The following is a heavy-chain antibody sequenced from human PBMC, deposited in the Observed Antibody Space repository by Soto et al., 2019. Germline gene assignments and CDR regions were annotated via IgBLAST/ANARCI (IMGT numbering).Heavy chain of an antibody. CDR1: GFTFDDYA. J-gene: IGHJ6*02. CDR2: ISWNSGSI. D-gene: IGHD2-15*01. CDR3: AKDLKNGGISYGMDV. Sequence: TGGSLRLSCAASGFTFDDYAMHWVRQAPGKGLEWVSGISWNSGSIGYADSVKGRFTISRDNAKNSLYLQMNSLRAEDTALYYCAKDLKNGGISYGMDVWGQGTTVTVSS. V-gene: IGHV3-9*01.